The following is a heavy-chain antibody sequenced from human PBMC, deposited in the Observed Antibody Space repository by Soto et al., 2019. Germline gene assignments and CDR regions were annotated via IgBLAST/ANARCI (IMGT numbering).Heavy chain of an antibody. Sequence: PGRSLRLSCAASGFTVSSNYMSWVRQAPGKGLEWVSVIYSGGSTYYADSVKGRFTISRHNSKNTLYLQMNSLRAEDTAVYYCARSARQYDFWSGYHYYMDVWGKGATVTVSS. CDR2: IYSGGST. V-gene: IGHV3-53*04. J-gene: IGHJ6*03. CDR1: GFTVSSNY. D-gene: IGHD3-3*01. CDR3: ARSARQYDFWSGYHYYMDV.